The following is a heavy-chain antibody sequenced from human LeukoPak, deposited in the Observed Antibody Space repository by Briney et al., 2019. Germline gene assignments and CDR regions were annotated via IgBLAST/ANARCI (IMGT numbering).Heavy chain of an antibody. D-gene: IGHD1-26*01. CDR3: AGEVGGSWFDP. J-gene: IGHJ5*02. CDR1: GVSITSSY. CDR2: IFASGST. V-gene: IGHV4-4*07. Sequence: NPSETLSLTCTVSGVSITSSYWSWIRQPAGKGLEWIGQIFASGSTNYNSSLRSRVTISLDTSKNQFSLNLSSVTAADTAVYYCAGEVGGSWFDPWGLGTLVTVSS.